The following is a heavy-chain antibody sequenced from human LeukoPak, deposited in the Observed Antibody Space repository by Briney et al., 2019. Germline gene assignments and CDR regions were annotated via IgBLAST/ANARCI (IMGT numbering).Heavy chain of an antibody. Sequence: PSETLSLTCAVSGGSFSAFFWRWIRQPPGKGLEWIGDVGHSGSADYNPSLKSRVTISADPSKTQFSLKLTSVTAADTAVYYCATRGDYSDTSGNSYDALDIWGQGTMVTVSS. J-gene: IGHJ3*02. CDR3: ATRGDYSDTSGNSYDALDI. V-gene: IGHV4-34*01. D-gene: IGHD3-22*01. CDR1: GGSFSAFF. CDR2: VGHSGSA.